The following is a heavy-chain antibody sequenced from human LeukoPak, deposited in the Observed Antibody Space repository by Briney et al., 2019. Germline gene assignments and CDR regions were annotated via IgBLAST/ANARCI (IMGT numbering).Heavy chain of an antibody. Sequence: PGGSLRLSCAASGFSFSNYAMTWVRQAPGKGLEWVSTISSGDDITYYADSVKGRFSISRDNSKNTLYLQMNSVRAEDTAIYYCAKAIVPAAYYYYGMDVWGQGTTVTVSS. V-gene: IGHV3-23*01. D-gene: IGHD6-13*01. CDR3: AKAIVPAAYYYYGMDV. CDR1: GFSFSNYA. J-gene: IGHJ6*02. CDR2: ISSGDDIT.